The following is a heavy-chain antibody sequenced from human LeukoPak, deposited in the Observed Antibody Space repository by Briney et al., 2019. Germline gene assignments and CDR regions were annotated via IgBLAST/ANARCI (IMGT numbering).Heavy chain of an antibody. D-gene: IGHD3-10*01. J-gene: IGHJ4*02. V-gene: IGHV4-34*01. CDR2: SNDSGST. Sequence: PSETLSLTCAVSGGSFSGYYWSWIRQPPGKGLGWIGESNDSGSTDYTPSLKSRVTISVDTSKNQFSLKLSSVTAADTAVYYCARPRYGSGIYTYWGQGTLVTVSS. CDR1: GGSFSGYY. CDR3: ARPRYGSGIYTY.